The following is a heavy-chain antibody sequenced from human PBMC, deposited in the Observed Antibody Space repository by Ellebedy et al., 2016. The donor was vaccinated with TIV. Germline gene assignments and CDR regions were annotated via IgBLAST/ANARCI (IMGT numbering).Heavy chain of an antibody. J-gene: IGHJ3*02. D-gene: IGHD4-23*01. Sequence: GESLKISCAASGFTFSIYAMSWVRQAPGKGLEWVSSISGSGGNTYYADSVKGRFTISRDNSKDTLYLQVNSLRAEDTAVYYCSRDPVGVGPAFDIWGQGTMVTVSS. CDR3: SRDPVGVGPAFDI. CDR2: ISGSGGNT. V-gene: IGHV3-23*01. CDR1: GFTFSIYA.